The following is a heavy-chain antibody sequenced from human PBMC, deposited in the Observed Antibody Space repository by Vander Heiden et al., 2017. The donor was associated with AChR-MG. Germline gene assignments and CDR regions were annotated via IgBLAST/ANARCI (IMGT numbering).Heavy chain of an antibody. CDR1: GFTFSSYA. D-gene: IGHD3-10*01. CDR3: AKDPQLLWFRNYFDY. Sequence: EVQLLESGGGLVQPGGSLRLSCAASGFTFSSYAMSWVRQAPGKGLEWVSAIGGSGGSTYYADSVKGRFTISRDNSKNTLYLQMNSLRAEDTAVYYCAKDPQLLWFRNYFDYWGQGTLVTVSS. CDR2: IGGSGGST. V-gene: IGHV3-23*01. J-gene: IGHJ4*02.